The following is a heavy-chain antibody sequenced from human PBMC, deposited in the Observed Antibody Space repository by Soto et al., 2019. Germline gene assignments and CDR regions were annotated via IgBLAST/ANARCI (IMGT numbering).Heavy chain of an antibody. CDR2: IIPILGIV. Sequence: SVKVSCKASGGTFSSYAISWVRQAPGQGLEWMGRIIPILGIVNYAQKFQGRVTITADKSTSTAYMELSSLRSEDTAVYYCTRGRDHSSSWITWGQGTLVTVSS. CDR3: TRGRDHSSSWIT. V-gene: IGHV1-69*04. D-gene: IGHD6-13*01. J-gene: IGHJ5*02. CDR1: GGTFSSYA.